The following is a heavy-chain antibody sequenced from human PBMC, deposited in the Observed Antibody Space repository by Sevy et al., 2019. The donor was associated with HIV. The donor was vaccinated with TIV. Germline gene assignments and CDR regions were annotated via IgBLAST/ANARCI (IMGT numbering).Heavy chain of an antibody. CDR1: GGSISSNNW. CDR3: SRGVGGYCSSTSCHVDY. V-gene: IGHV4-4*02. CDR2: IYHSGST. D-gene: IGHD2-2*03. Sequence: SETMSLTCAVSGGSISSNNWWNWVRQTPGKGLEWIGEIYHSGSTNRNPSLKSRVTISVDKSKNQFSLKLSSVTAADTAVYYCSRGVGGYCSSTSCHVDYWGQGTLVTVSS. J-gene: IGHJ4*02.